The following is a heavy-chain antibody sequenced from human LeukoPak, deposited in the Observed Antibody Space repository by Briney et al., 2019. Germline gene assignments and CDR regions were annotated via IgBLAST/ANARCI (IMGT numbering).Heavy chain of an antibody. CDR1: GITVSSNY. D-gene: IGHD1-1*01. CDR2: IYSGGST. CDR3: ARMNDYYFDY. J-gene: IGHJ4*02. V-gene: IGHV3-53*01. Sequence: GGSLRLSCAASGITVSSNYMSWVRQAPGKGLEWVSVIYSGGSTYYSDSVKGRFTISRDNSKNTLYLQMNSLRAEDTAVYYCARMNDYYFDYWGQGTLVTVSS.